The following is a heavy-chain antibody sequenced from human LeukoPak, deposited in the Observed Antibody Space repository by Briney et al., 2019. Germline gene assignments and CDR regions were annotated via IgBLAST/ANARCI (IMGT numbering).Heavy chain of an antibody. D-gene: IGHD7-27*01. CDR1: GGSITRENW. Sequence: SETLSLTCGVSGGSITRENWWSWVRQPPGRGLEWIGEISHSGSTNYNPSLASRVTISVDRSKNQFFLELASVTAADTAIYYCARNGDRCLDYWGRGTLVTVSS. CDR3: ARNGDRCLDY. V-gene: IGHV4-4*02. J-gene: IGHJ4*02. CDR2: ISHSGST.